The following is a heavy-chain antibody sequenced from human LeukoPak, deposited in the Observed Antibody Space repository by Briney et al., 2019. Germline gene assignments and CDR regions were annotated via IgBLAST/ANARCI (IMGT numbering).Heavy chain of an antibody. D-gene: IGHD3-9*01. CDR1: GGSLSSNY. CDR3: ARHEGVTGYYPLDY. Sequence: SETLSLTCTVSGGSLSSNYWSWMRQPPGKGLEWMGYFYYSGSTTYNPPLKSRVTISVDTSRNQFSLKLSSVTAADTAIYYCARHEGVTGYYPLDYWGQGTLVTVSS. CDR2: FYYSGST. V-gene: IGHV4-59*08. J-gene: IGHJ4*02.